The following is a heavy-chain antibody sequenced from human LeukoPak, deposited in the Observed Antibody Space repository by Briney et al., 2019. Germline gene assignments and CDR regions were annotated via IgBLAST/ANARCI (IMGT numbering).Heavy chain of an antibody. CDR3: ARGNFGDYD. CDR2: IKQDGSEK. D-gene: IGHD4-17*01. J-gene: IGHJ4*02. CDR1: GFTFSGFW. Sequence: GGSLRLSCTASGFTFSGFWMGWVRQAPRKGLEWVAHIKQDGSEKYYVDSVKGRFTTSRDNAENSLFLQMNSLRAEDTSVYYCARGNFGDYDWGQGTLVTVSS. V-gene: IGHV3-7*01.